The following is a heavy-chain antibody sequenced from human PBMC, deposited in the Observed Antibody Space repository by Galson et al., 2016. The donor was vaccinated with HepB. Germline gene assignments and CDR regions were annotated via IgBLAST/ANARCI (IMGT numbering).Heavy chain of an antibody. J-gene: IGHJ4*02. D-gene: IGHD3-10*01. CDR3: TTDRSRMVDGRQNY. Sequence: SLRLSCAASGFTFSDAWMTWVRRAPGKGLEWVGRMTSKADGGAIDYAGPVKGRFTMSRDDSKNTLYLQMNALKTEDTGVYYCTTDRSRMVDGRQNYWGQGTLVTVSP. CDR1: GFTFSDAW. V-gene: IGHV3-15*01. CDR2: MTSKADGGAI.